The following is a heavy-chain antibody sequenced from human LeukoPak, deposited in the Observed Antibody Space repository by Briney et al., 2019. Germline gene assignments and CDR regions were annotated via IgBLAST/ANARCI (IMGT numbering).Heavy chain of an antibody. V-gene: IGHV4-59*01. J-gene: IGHJ4*02. CDR3: ARGADSSGYYSIFYFDY. Sequence: SETLSLTCTLSGGSISSYYWNWIREPPGKGLEWIGYIYYSGSTNYNPSLKSRVTISVDTSKNQLSLKLSSVTAADTAVYYCARGADSSGYYSIFYFDYWGQGTLVTVFS. CDR2: IYYSGST. CDR1: GGSISSYY. D-gene: IGHD3-22*01.